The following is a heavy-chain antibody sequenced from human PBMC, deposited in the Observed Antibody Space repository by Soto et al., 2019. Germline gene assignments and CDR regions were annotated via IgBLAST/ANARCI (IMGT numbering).Heavy chain of an antibody. CDR1: GIAFSIKD. D-gene: IGHD3-10*01. V-gene: IGHV3-23*01. CDR2: ISGSGDST. CDR3: AKFREYYQGSGSRTYYSSGMDV. Sequence: GIAFSIKDMSWVRQAPGKGLEWVSTISGSGDSTYYADSVKGRFTISRDNSKNTLFLQMNSLRAGDTALYYCAKFREYYQGSGSRTYYSSGMDVWGKGTTVTVSS. J-gene: IGHJ6*04.